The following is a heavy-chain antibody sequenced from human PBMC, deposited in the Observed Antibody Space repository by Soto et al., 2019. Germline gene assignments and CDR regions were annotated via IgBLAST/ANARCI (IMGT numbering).Heavy chain of an antibody. CDR1: GYSFTSYW. CDR2: IYPGDSDT. Sequence: GESLKISCKGSGYSFTSYWIGWVRQMPGKGLEWMGIIYPGDSDTRYSPSFQGQVTISADKSISTAYLQWSSLKASDTAMYYWARHLGAGDYHHCGRDVWGQGTTLTVSS. D-gene: IGHD3-16*01. J-gene: IGHJ6*02. CDR3: ARHLGAGDYHHCGRDV. V-gene: IGHV5-51*01.